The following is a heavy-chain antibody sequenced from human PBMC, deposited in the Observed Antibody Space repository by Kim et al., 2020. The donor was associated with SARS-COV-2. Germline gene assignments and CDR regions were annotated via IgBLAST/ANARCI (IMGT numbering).Heavy chain of an antibody. J-gene: IGHJ6*02. D-gene: IGHD3-22*01. Sequence: SVKVSCKASGGTFSSYAISWVRQAPGQGLEWMGGIIPIFGTANYAQKFQGRVTITADESTSTAYMELSSLRSEDTAVYYCARGYYDSSGYRNYYYYYGMDVWGQGTTSPSP. V-gene: IGHV1-69*13. CDR2: IIPIFGTA. CDR3: ARGYYDSSGYRNYYYYYGMDV. CDR1: GGTFSSYA.